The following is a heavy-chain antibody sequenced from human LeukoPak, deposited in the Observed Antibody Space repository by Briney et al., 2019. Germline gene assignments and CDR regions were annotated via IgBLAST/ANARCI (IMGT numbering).Heavy chain of an antibody. V-gene: IGHV4-59*12. Sequence: SETLSLTCTVSGGSISSYYWSWIRQPPGKGLEWIGYIYYSGSTNYNPSLKSRVTISVDTSKNQFSLKLSSVTAADTAVYYCARGATMVRGQGFDPWGQGTLVTVSS. D-gene: IGHD3-10*01. CDR1: GGSISSYY. CDR2: IYYSGST. J-gene: IGHJ5*02. CDR3: ARGATMVRGQGFDP.